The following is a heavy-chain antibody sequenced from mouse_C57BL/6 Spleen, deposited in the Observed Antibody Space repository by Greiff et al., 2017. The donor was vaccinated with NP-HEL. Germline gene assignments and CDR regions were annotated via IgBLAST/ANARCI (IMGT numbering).Heavy chain of an antibody. D-gene: IGHD2-4*01. CDR3: AREWNDYAWFAY. CDR1: GFTFSDYG. J-gene: IGHJ3*01. CDR2: ISSGSSTI. V-gene: IGHV5-17*01. Sequence: EVKLVESGGGLVKPGGSLKLSCAASGFTFSDYGMHWVRQAPEKGLEWVAYISSGSSTIYYADTVKGRFTISRDNAKNTLFLQMTSLRSEDTAMYYCAREWNDYAWFAYWGQGTLVTVSA.